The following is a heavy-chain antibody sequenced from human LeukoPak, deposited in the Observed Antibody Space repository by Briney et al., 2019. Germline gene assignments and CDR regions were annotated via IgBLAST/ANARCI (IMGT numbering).Heavy chain of an antibody. V-gene: IGHV3-30*18. CDR1: GFTFSSYG. D-gene: IGHD2-15*01. Sequence: PGGSLRLSCAASGFTFSSYGMHWVRQAPGKGLEWVAVISYDGSNKYYADSVKGRFTISRDNSKNTLYPQMNSLRAEDTAVYYCAKAAYCSGGSCSFGGFDYWGQGTLVTVSS. CDR3: AKAAYCSGGSCSFGGFDY. J-gene: IGHJ4*02. CDR2: ISYDGSNK.